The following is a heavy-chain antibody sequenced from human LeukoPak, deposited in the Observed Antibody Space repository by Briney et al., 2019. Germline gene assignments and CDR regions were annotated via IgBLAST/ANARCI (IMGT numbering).Heavy chain of an antibody. V-gene: IGHV4-59*01. Sequence: PSETLSLTCTVSGGSISSYYWSWIRQPPGMGLEWIGYIYYSGSTNYNPSLKSRVTISVDTSKNQFSLKLSSATAADTAVYYCARGGWYYDYWGQGTLVTVSS. D-gene: IGHD6-19*01. CDR2: IYYSGST. J-gene: IGHJ4*02. CDR1: GGSISSYY. CDR3: ARGGWYYDY.